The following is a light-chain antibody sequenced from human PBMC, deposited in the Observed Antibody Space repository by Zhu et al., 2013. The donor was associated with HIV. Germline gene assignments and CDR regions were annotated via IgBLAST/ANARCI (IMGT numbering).Light chain of an antibody. V-gene: IGKV3-15*01. J-gene: IGKJ1*01. Sequence: EIVMTQSPATLYVSPGETVTLSCRASQSFSRNLAWYQQKPGQAPRLLIYSASTRAAGISARFSGSGSETEFTLTISSLQSEDFAVYYCQQYGSSRPWTFGQGTQVEI. CDR1: QSFSRN. CDR3: QQYGSSRPWT. CDR2: SAS.